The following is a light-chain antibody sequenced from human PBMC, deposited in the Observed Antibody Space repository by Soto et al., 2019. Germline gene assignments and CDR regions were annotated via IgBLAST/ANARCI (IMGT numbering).Light chain of an antibody. CDR2: AAS. CDR1: QGISNY. Sequence: DMQMTQSPSSLSASVGDRVTITCRASQGISNYLDWYQQKPGKVPKLLIYAASTLHSGVPSRFSGSGSGTDFALTISSLQPEDVATYYCQKYSSAPPWTFGQGTKVEIK. CDR3: QKYSSAPPWT. V-gene: IGKV1-27*01. J-gene: IGKJ1*01.